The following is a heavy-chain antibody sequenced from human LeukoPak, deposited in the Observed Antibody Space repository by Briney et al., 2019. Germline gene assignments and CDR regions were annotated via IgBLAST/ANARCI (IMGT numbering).Heavy chain of an antibody. Sequence: GGSLRLSCAASGSTFSSSGMHWVRQAPGKGLEWVAVISYDGSNKYYADSVKGRFTFSRDNSKNTLYLQMNSLRAEDTAVYYCAKEYCSNSVCHSLDYWGQGTLVTVSS. D-gene: IGHD2-8*01. J-gene: IGHJ4*02. CDR2: ISYDGSNK. CDR3: AKEYCSNSVCHSLDY. V-gene: IGHV3-30*18. CDR1: GSTFSSSG.